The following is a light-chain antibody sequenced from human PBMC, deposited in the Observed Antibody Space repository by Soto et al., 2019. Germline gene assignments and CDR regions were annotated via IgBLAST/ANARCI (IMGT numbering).Light chain of an antibody. CDR3: VLYMGGGLV. CDR1: SGSVSTSYY. Sequence: QTVVTQEPSFSVSPGGTVTLTCGLSSGSVSTSYYPSWYQQTPGQAPRTLIYSTNTRSSGVPDRFSGSILGTKAALTIAGAQADDESDYYCVLYMGGGLVFGGGTKVTVL. V-gene: IGLV8-61*01. J-gene: IGLJ2*01. CDR2: STN.